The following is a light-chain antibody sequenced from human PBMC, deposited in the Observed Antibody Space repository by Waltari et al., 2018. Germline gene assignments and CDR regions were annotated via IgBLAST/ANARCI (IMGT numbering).Light chain of an antibody. CDR2: DAS. CDR1: QRVSSY. CDR3: QQRSNWPRVT. V-gene: IGKV3-11*01. J-gene: IGKJ4*01. Sequence: EIVLTQSPATPSLSPGERATLSCRASQRVSSYLAWYQQKPGQAPRLLIYDASNRATGIPARFSGSGSGTDFTLTISSLEPEDFAVYYCQQRSNWPRVTFGGGTKVEIK.